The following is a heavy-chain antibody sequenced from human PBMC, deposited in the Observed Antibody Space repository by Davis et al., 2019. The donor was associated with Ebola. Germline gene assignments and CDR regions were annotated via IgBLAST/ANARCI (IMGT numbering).Heavy chain of an antibody. CDR3: ASLLKSGSGVLRLWY. J-gene: IGHJ4*02. CDR2: INSDGSST. Sequence: PGGSLRLSCAASGFTFSSYWMHWVRQAPGKGLVWVSRINSDGSSTSYADSVKGRFTISRDNSKNTLYLQMNSLRAEDTAVYYCASLLKSGSGVLRLWYWGQGTLVTVSS. D-gene: IGHD3-10*01. V-gene: IGHV3-74*01. CDR1: GFTFSSYW.